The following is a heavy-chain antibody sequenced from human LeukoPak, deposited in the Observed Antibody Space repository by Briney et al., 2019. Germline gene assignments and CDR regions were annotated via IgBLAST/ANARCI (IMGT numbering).Heavy chain of an antibody. D-gene: IGHD3-10*01. CDR3: AKDYYGSGSYYENFDY. J-gene: IGHJ4*02. Sequence: GGSLRLSCAASGFTFSSYGMHWVRQAPGKGLEWVAFIRYDGSNKYYADSVKGRFTISRGNSKNTLYLQMNSLRAEDTAVYYCAKDYYGSGSYYENFDYWGQGTLVTVSS. V-gene: IGHV3-30*02. CDR2: IRYDGSNK. CDR1: GFTFSSYG.